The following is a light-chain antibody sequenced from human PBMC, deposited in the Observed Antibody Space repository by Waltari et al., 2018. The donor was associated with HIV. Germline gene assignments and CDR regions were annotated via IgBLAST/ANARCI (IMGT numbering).Light chain of an antibody. J-gene: IGLJ2*01. V-gene: IGLV2-8*01. CDR1: SSDAGGYNY. CDR2: EVS. Sequence: QSALTQPPSASGSPGQSVTIPCTGTSSDAGGYNYVLSYQQHPGKAPKLMIYEVSKRPSGVPDRFSGSKSGNTASLTVSGLQAEDEADYYCSSYAGSNNFGVFGGGTKLTVL. CDR3: SSYAGSNNFGV.